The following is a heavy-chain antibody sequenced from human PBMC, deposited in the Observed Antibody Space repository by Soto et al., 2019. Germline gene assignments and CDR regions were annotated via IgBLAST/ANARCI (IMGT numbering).Heavy chain of an antibody. D-gene: IGHD6-19*01. J-gene: IGHJ4*02. CDR3: VRQSYTSGCYDF. CDR1: GYNFANSW. CDR2: IYPGDSDT. V-gene: IGHV5-51*01. Sequence: GESLKISCEGSGYNFANSWIGWVRQMPGKGLEWMGIIYPGDSDTRYSPSFRGQVTISADKSINTAYVQWSSLEASDTAIYYCVRQSYTSGCYDFWGQGTLVTVSS.